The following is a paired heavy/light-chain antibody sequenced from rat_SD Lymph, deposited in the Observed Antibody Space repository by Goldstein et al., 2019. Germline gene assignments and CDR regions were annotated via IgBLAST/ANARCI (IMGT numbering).Light chain of an antibody. J-gene: IGKJ2-1*01. Sequence: DTVLTQSPALAVSPGERVTISCRASESVSTRMHWYQQKPGQQPKLLIYGASNLESGVPARFSGSGSGTDFTLTIDPVEANDTATYFCQQSWNDPTFGAGTKLELK. CDR3: QQSWNDPT. CDR2: GAS. CDR1: ESVSTR. V-gene: IGKV3S10*01.
Heavy chain of an antibody. D-gene: IGHD1-2*01. V-gene: IGHV1-32*01. J-gene: IGHJ3*01. CDR1: GYTFTSYY. CDR3: AREGYYYSSYIYADWFAY. CDR2: IGPGSGDT. Sequence: QVQLQQSGAELVKPGSSVKMSCKASGYTFTSYYIYWIKQRPGQGLEWIGRIGPGSGDTNYNEKFKGKATFTVDKSSSTAYMQLSSLTPEDTAVYYCAREGYYYSSYIYADWFAYWGQGTLVTVSS.